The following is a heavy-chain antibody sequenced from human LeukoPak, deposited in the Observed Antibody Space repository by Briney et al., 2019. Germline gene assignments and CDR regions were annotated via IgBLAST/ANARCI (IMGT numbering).Heavy chain of an antibody. CDR2: ISGSGGST. CDR1: GFTFSSYA. J-gene: IGHJ1*01. CDR3: AKDLTMIVVEPAYFQH. V-gene: IGHV3-23*01. Sequence: GGSLRLSCAASGFTFSSYAMSWVRQAPGKGLEWVSAISGSGGSTYYADSVKGRFTISRDNSKNTLYLQMNSLRAEDTAVYYCAKDLTMIVVEPAYFQHWGQGTLVTVSS. D-gene: IGHD3-22*01.